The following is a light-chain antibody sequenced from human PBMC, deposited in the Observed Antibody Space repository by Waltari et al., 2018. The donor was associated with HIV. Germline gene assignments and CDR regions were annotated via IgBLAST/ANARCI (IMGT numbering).Light chain of an antibody. V-gene: IGKV1-13*02. CDR3: QHFNSYLYT. CDR1: QGISSA. J-gene: IGKJ2*01. CDR2: DAS. Sequence: AIQLPQPPSSLSTSVGDRVTITCRASQGISSALAWYQQRPGKAPKLLIYDASTLESGVPSRFSGSGSGTDFTLTISSLQPEDFATYYCQHFNSYLYTFGQGTKLEIK.